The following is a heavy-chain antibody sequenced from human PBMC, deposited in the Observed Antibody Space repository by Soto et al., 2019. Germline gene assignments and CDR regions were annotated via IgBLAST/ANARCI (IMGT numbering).Heavy chain of an antibody. Sequence: TSETLSLTCAVYGGSFSGYFWSWVRQHPGKGLEWIGNIYYSGRTYYNPSLKSRVTISVDTSKNQFSLKLSSVTAADTVVYYCARFAKEENPKVGSWYYFDYWGEGTRVTVSS. D-gene: IGHD6-13*01. CDR2: IYYSGRT. J-gene: IGHJ4*02. V-gene: IGHV4-31*11. CDR3: ARFAKEENPKVGSWYYFDY. CDR1: GGSFSGYF.